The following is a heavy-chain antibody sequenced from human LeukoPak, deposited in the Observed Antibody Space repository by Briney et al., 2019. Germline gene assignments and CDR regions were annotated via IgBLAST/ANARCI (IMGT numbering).Heavy chain of an antibody. D-gene: IGHD2-2*02. Sequence: SETLSLTCTVSGGSFTSYFWSWIRQPPGRGLEWIGYIYYSGSTNYNPSLNSRVTISVDSSKKQFSLNLTSVTAADTAVYYCARVVGHCSSASCYIGYFFDYWGQGTLVTVSS. CDR1: GGSFTSYF. J-gene: IGHJ4*02. V-gene: IGHV4-59*01. CDR3: ARVVGHCSSASCYIGYFFDY. CDR2: IYYSGST.